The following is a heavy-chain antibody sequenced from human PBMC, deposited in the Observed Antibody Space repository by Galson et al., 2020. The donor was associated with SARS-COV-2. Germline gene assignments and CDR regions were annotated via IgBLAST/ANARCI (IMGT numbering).Heavy chain of an antibody. D-gene: IGHD3-16*01. CDR2: INPRDDIT. CDR1: GYTFTSYY. V-gene: IGHV1-46*01. Sequence: ASVKVSCKASGYTFTSYYLHWVRQAPGQGLEWVGIINPRDDITAYAQKFQGRVTMTRDTSTSTVHMELSSLRPEDTSVYYCAGEWGETSSSVFDYWGRGTLVTVSS. J-gene: IGHJ4*02. CDR3: AGEWGETSSSVFDY.